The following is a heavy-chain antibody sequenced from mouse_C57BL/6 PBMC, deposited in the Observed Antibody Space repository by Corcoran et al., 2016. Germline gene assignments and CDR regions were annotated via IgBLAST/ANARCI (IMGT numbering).Heavy chain of an antibody. CDR3: ARGREEFDY. D-gene: IGHD3-1*01. Sequence: EVQLQQSGPELVKPGASVKISCKASGYTFTDYYMNWVKQSHGKSLEWIGDINPNNGGTSYNQKFKGKATLTVDKSSSTAYMELRSLTPEDSAVYYCARGREEFDYWGQGTTLTVSS. CDR2: INPNNGGT. J-gene: IGHJ2*01. CDR1: GYTFTDYY. V-gene: IGHV1-26*01.